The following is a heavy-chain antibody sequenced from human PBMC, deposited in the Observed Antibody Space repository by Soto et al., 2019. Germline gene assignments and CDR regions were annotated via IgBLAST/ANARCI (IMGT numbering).Heavy chain of an antibody. CDR3: ARHPNSGWLGY. J-gene: IGHJ4*02. D-gene: IGHD5-12*01. V-gene: IGHV4-39*01. CDR2: VYYSGNT. CDR1: GGSISVSSDYY. Sequence: QLQLQESGPGLVKPSETLSLTCSVSGGSISVSSDYYWAWIRQPPGKGLEWVGSVYYSGNTYYGPSLKSRVTLSVDTAKNQFSLKLRSVTAADTAVYYCARHPNSGWLGYWGQGILVTVSS.